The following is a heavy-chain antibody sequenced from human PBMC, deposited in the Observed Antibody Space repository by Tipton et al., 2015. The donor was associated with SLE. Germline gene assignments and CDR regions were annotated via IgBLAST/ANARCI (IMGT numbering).Heavy chain of an antibody. CDR1: GGSFSGYS. CDR2: INHSGIT. V-gene: IGHV4-34*01. D-gene: IGHD1-26*01. Sequence: TLSLTCAVYGGSFSGYSYNWIRQPPGRGLEWIGQINHSGITHFNPSLKSRVTISVDTSRNQFSLRRTSVTAADTAVYYCARRGVGAIYWYFDLWGRGTLVTVSS. CDR3: ARRGVGAIYWYFDL. J-gene: IGHJ2*01.